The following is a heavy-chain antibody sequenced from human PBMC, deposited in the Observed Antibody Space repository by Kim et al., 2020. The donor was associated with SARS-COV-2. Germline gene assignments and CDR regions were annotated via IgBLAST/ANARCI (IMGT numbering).Heavy chain of an antibody. V-gene: IGHV5-51*01. J-gene: IGHJ4*02. CDR3: ARRGSSSWYRY. Sequence: TRYNPPFQGQVTISADKSISTAYLQWSSLKASDTAMYYCARRGSSSWYRYWGQGTLVTVSS. D-gene: IGHD6-13*01. CDR2: T.